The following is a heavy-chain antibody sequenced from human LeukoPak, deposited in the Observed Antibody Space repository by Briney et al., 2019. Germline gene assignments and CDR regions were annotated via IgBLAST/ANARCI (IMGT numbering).Heavy chain of an antibody. CDR2: LGYDETNE. V-gene: IGHV3-30*02. D-gene: IGHD6-13*01. J-gene: IGHJ4*02. Sequence: GGSLRLSCAASGFIFSNYDMHWVRQAPGKGLEWVAFLGYDETNEHYADSLKGRFTISRDNSKDTLYLHMNSLRVEDTAVYYCARGWYFDSWGQGTLVTVSS. CDR1: GFIFSNYD. CDR3: ARGWYFDS.